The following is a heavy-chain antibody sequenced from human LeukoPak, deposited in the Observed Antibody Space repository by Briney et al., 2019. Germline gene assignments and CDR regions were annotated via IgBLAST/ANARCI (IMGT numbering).Heavy chain of an antibody. Sequence: ASVKVSCKASGYTFSSYYMHWVRQAPGQGLEWMGIINPSGDSTRYAQKFQGRVTLTRDTSTSTVYMELSSLRSEDTAVYYCARDSSNWSFDYWGQGTLVTVSS. CDR1: GYTFSSYY. CDR3: ARDSSNWSFDY. J-gene: IGHJ4*02. CDR2: INPSGDST. D-gene: IGHD6-13*01. V-gene: IGHV1-46*01.